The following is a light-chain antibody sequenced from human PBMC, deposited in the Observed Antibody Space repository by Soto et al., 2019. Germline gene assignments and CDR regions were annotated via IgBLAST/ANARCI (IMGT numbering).Light chain of an antibody. CDR1: SSNIGAGYD. CDR2: GNN. J-gene: IGLJ1*01. Sequence: QSVLTQPPSVSGAPGQRVTLSCTWSSSNIGAGYDVHWYQQLPGTAPKLLIYGNNNRPSGVPDRVSGSKSGTSASLAITGLQAEDEADYYCQSYDSSRGGVFGTGTKLTVL. V-gene: IGLV1-40*01. CDR3: QSYDSSRGGV.